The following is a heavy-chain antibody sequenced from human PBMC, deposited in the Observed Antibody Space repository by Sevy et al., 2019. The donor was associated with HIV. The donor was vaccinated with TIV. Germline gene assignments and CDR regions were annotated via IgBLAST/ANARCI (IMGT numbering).Heavy chain of an antibody. D-gene: IGHD3-3*02. CDR1: EFTFSSHA. J-gene: IGHJ3*02. CDR3: ARDGRGISAFDI. CDR2: ISGSGENT. Sequence: GGSLRLSCTASEFTFSSHAVARVRQAPGKGLEWVSAISGSGENTHYADSVKGRFTISRDNFKNTLYLQMNSLRAEDTALYYCARDGRGISAFDIWGQGTMVTVSS. V-gene: IGHV3-23*01.